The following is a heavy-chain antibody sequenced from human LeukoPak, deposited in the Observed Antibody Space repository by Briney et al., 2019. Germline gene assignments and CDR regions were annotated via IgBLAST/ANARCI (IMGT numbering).Heavy chain of an antibody. Sequence: SETLSLTCTVSGGSISSSSYYWGWIRQHPGKGLEWIGYIYYSGSTYYNPSLKSRVTISVDTSKNQFSLKLSSVTAADTAVYYCARDPAKCGGDCYSVWGQGTLVTVSS. V-gene: IGHV4-31*03. CDR3: ARDPAKCGGDCYSV. D-gene: IGHD2-21*02. CDR2: IYYSGST. CDR1: GGSISSSSYY. J-gene: IGHJ1*01.